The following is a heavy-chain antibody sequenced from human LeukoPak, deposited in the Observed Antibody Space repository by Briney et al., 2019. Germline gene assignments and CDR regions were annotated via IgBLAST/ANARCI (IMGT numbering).Heavy chain of an antibody. CDR2: IYYSGST. D-gene: IGHD2-2*01. J-gene: IGHJ5*01. V-gene: IGHV4-59*08. CDR1: GGSISTYY. Sequence: SETLSLTCTVSGGSISTYYWSWIRQPPGKGQEWIGYIYYSGSTYYNPSLKSRVTISVDTSKNQFSLKLSSVTAADTAVYYCARHLRQYIVVVPAATWFDSWGQGTLVTVSS. CDR3: ARHLRQYIVVVPAATWFDS.